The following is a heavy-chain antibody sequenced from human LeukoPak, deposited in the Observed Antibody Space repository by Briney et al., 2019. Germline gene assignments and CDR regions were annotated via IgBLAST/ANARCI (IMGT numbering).Heavy chain of an antibody. V-gene: IGHV4-59*01. D-gene: IGHD5-12*01. CDR1: GGSISSYY. Sequence: SETLSLTCTVSGGSISSYYWSWIRQPPGKGLEWIGYIYYSGSTNYNPSLKSRVTISVDTSKDQFSLKLSSVTAADTAVYYCARSRGWLRAFDYWGQGTLVTVSS. J-gene: IGHJ4*02. CDR3: ARSRGWLRAFDY. CDR2: IYYSGST.